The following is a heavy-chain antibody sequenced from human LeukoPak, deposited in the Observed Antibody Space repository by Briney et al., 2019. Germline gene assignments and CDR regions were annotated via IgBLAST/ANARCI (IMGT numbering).Heavy chain of an antibody. V-gene: IGHV4-59*08. D-gene: IGHD2-8*02. Sequence: PSETLSLTCTVSGGSISNYYWNWIRQPPGKGLEWVVHISYSGGTKYNPSLQSRVTISIDTSKNQFSLNLSSVTAADTAVYYCARRVIMSATGVPDTWLDPWGQGILVTVSS. CDR1: GGSISNYY. J-gene: IGHJ5*02. CDR3: ARRVIMSATGVPDTWLDP. CDR2: ISYSGGT.